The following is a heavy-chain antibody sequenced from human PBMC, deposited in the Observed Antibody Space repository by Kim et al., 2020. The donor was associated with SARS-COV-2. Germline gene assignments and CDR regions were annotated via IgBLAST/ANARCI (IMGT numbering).Heavy chain of an antibody. Sequence: GGSLRLSCAASGFTFDDYGMSWVRQAPGKGLEWVSGLYWNGGSTTYADSVKGRFTISRDNAKNSLYLQMNSLRVEDTALYYCARGHEWFDPWGQGTLVTVSS. J-gene: IGHJ5*02. CDR1: GFTFDDYG. CDR3: ARGHEWFDP. V-gene: IGHV3-20*04. CDR2: LYWNGGST.